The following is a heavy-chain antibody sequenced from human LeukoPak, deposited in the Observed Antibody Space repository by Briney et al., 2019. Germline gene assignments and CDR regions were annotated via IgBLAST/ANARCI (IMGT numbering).Heavy chain of an antibody. D-gene: IGHD6-19*01. V-gene: IGHV4-34*01. J-gene: IGHJ1*01. CDR1: GGSFSGYY. CDR2: INHSGST. Sequence: SETLSLTCAVYGGSFSGYYWSWIRQPPGKGLEWIGEINHSGSTNYNSSLKSRVTISVDTSKNQFSLKLSSVTAADTAVYYCATRSGWYNFQHWGQGTLVTVSS. CDR3: ATRSGWYNFQH.